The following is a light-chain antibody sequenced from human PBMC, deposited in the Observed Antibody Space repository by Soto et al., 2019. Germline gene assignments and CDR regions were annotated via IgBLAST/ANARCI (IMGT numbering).Light chain of an antibody. Sequence: EIVLAQSQDTLCGSRRQRGSLXCRASQSVSSNLAWYQQKPGQAPRLLIYGASTRATGIPARFSGSGSGTEFTLTISSLQSEDFAVYYCQQYNNWPETFGQGTKVDIK. CDR1: QSVSSN. J-gene: IGKJ1*01. V-gene: IGKV3-15*01. CDR2: GAS. CDR3: QQYNNWPET.